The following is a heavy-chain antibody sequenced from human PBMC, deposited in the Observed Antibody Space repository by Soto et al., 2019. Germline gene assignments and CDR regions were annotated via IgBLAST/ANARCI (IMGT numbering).Heavy chain of an antibody. CDR3: ARDPRGYDFWSGPFDY. D-gene: IGHD3-3*01. Sequence: PGGSLRLSCSASGFTLSSYWMSWVRQAPGKGLEWVANIKQDGSEKYYVDSVKGRFTISRDNAKNSLYLQMNSLGAEDTAVYYCARDPRGYDFWSGPFDYWGQGTLVPVSS. CDR2: IKQDGSEK. CDR1: GFTLSSYW. V-gene: IGHV3-7*03. J-gene: IGHJ4*02.